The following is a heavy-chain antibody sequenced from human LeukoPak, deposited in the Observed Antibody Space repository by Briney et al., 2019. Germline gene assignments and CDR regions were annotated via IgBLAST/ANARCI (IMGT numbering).Heavy chain of an antibody. CDR1: GYSFTSYW. CDR2: IYPGDSDT. J-gene: IGHJ3*02. Sequence: GESLKISCKGSGYSFTSYWIGWVRQMPGKGLEWMGIIYPGDSDTRYSPSFQGQVTISADKSISTAYLQWSSLKASDTAMYYCARRGYCSGSSCIAGAFDIWGQGTMVTVSS. CDR3: ARRGYCSGSSCIAGAFDI. D-gene: IGHD2-15*01. V-gene: IGHV5-51*01.